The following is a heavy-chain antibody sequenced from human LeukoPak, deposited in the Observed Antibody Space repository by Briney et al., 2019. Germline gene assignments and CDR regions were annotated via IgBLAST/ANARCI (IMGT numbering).Heavy chain of an antibody. CDR3: VRYYDPPVGDAFDI. CDR1: GFTVSSNY. CDR2: INPDGSEK. V-gene: IGHV3-7*01. D-gene: IGHD3-16*01. Sequence: GGSLRLSCAASGFTVSSNYMSWVRQAPGKGLEWVANINPDGSEKYYVDSVKGRFTISRDNDKNSLYLRLNSLRADDTAVYYCVRYYDPPVGDAFDIWGQGTLVTVSS. J-gene: IGHJ3*02.